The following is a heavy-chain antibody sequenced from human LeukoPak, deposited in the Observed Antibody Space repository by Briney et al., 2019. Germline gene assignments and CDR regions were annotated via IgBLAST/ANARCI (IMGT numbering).Heavy chain of an antibody. CDR3: ARTRDGYNLRY. Sequence: ASVKVSCKASGYTFTGYYMHWVRQAPGQGLEWMGWINPNSGGTNYAQKFQGRVTMTRDTSISTAYMELSSLRSEDTAVYYCARTRDGYNLRYWGQGTLVTVSS. J-gene: IGHJ4*02. V-gene: IGHV1-2*02. D-gene: IGHD5-24*01. CDR1: GYTFTGYY. CDR2: INPNSGGT.